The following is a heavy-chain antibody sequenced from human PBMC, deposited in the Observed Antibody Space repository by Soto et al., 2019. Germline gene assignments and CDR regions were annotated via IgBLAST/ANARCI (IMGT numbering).Heavy chain of an antibody. V-gene: IGHV4-34*01. J-gene: IGHJ6*02. Sequence: QVQVQQWGAGLLKFSETLSLTCAVNGGSFSVWHWNWIRQPPGKGLEWIGEASHTGGTNYNPSLESRVTISVDRSRNQLSLTLTSVSAEDTAVYYCARSRNLDVWGPGTTVIVSS. D-gene: IGHD1-1*01. CDR2: ASHTGGT. CDR1: GGSFSVWH. CDR3: ARSRNLDV.